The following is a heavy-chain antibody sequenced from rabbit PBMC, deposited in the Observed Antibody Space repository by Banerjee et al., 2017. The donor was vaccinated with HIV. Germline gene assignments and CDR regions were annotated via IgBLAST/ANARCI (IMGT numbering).Heavy chain of an antibody. CDR2: IDAGSSGST. Sequence: QQQLEESGGGLVKPGGTLTLTCKASGIDFSSYYRMCWVRQAPGKGLEWIACIDAGSSGSTYYASWAKGRFTISKTSSTTVTLQMTSLTAADTATYFCARNYAGYAGAGYAMWANLWGQGTLVTVS. J-gene: IGHJ4*01. V-gene: IGHV1S45*01. CDR1: GIDFSSYYR. D-gene: IGHD4-2*01. CDR3: ARNYAGYAGAGYAMWANL.